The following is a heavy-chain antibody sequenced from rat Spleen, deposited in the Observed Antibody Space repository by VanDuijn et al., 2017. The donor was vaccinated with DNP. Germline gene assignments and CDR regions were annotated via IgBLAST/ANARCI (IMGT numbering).Heavy chain of an antibody. CDR2: IPNGGGSS. CDR3: TREGLRASDY. CDR1: GFTFSSYG. V-gene: IGHV5-27*01. J-gene: IGHJ2*01. Sequence: EVQLVESGGGLVQPGRSLKLSCAASGFTFSSYGMAWVRQAPTKGLEWVASIPNGGGSSFYRDSVKGRFTISRDNAKSTLYLQMDSLRSEDTAIYYCTREGLRASDYWGQGVMVTVSS. D-gene: IGHD4-1*01.